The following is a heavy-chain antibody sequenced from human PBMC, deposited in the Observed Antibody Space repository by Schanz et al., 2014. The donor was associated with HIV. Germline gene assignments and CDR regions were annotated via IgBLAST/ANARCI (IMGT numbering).Heavy chain of an antibody. CDR1: GFTFRNFG. CDR3: ATSIYTYGKGNFDY. CDR2: IKADGSEK. J-gene: IGHJ4*02. D-gene: IGHD2-2*02. V-gene: IGHV3-7*01. Sequence: VQLVESGGGVVQPGRSLTVSCAASGFTFRNFGMHWVRQAPGKGLEWVANIKADGSEKYCVDSVKGRFTISRDNAKNSLFLQMNSLRAEDTAVYYCATSIYTYGKGNFDYWGQGTLVTVSS.